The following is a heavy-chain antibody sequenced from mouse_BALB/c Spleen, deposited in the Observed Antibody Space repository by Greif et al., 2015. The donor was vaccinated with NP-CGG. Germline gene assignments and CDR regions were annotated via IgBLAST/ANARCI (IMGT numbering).Heavy chain of an antibody. CDR3: ARFPFFAY. J-gene: IGHJ3*01. Sequence: VQLQQSGPELVKPGASVKMSCKASGYTFTSYVMHWVKQKPGQGLEWTGYINPYNDGTKYNEKSKGKATLTSDKSSSTAYMELSSLSSEDSAFYYCARFPFFAYWGQGTLVTVSA. CDR2: INPYNDGT. V-gene: IGHV1-14*01. CDR1: GYTFTSYV.